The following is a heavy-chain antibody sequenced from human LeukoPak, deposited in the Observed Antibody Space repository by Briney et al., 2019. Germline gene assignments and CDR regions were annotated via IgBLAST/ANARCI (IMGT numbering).Heavy chain of an antibody. J-gene: IGHJ4*02. V-gene: IGHV3-7*05. D-gene: IGHD1-1*01. CDR2: IKQDGSEK. CDR1: GFTFSSYW. CDR3: AKDALERRPYYFDC. Sequence: GGSLRLSCAASGFTFSSYWMSWVRQAPGKGLEWVANIKQDGSEKYYVDSVKGRFTISRDNAKNSLYLQMNSLRAEDTAVYYCAKDALERRPYYFDCWGRGTLVTVSS.